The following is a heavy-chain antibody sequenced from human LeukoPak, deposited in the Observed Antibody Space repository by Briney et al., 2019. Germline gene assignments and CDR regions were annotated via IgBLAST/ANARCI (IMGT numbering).Heavy chain of an antibody. J-gene: IGHJ4*02. CDR1: GFTSSSYA. CDR2: ISGSGGST. V-gene: IGHV3-23*01. CDR3: AKDRHYYDSSGYGGYYFDY. D-gene: IGHD3-22*01. Sequence: GGSLRLSCAASGFTSSSYAMSWVRQAPGKGLEWVSAISGSGGSTYYADSVKGRFTISRDNSKNTLYLQMNSLRAEDTAVYYCAKDRHYYDSSGYGGYYFDYWGQGTLVTVSS.